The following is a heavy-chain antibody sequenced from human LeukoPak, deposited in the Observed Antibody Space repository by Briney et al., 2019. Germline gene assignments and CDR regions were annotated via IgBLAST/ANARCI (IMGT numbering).Heavy chain of an antibody. CDR1: GYSFTSYW. J-gene: IGHJ4*02. V-gene: IGHV5-51*01. D-gene: IGHD3-22*01. CDR3: ATPPTYYYHSSGYHYYFDY. Sequence: GESLKISCKGSGYSFTSYWIGWVRQMPGKGLEWMGIIYPGDSDTRYSPYFQCQVTISAYKSTSPASLQWSSLQASDTAMYYCATPPTYYYHSSGYHYYFDYWGQGTLVTVSS. CDR2: IYPGDSDT.